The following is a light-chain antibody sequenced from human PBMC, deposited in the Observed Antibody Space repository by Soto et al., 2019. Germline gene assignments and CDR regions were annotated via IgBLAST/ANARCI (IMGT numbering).Light chain of an antibody. J-gene: IGKJ4*01. V-gene: IGKV1-5*03. CDR3: QQYNSSPLT. Sequence: DIQMTQSPSTLSASVGDRVTITCRASQSISTWLAWFQQKPGKAPNLLIYKASSLESGVPSRFIGSGSGTEFTLTISTLQPDDFATYYCQQYNSSPLTFGGGTKVEIK. CDR1: QSISTW. CDR2: KAS.